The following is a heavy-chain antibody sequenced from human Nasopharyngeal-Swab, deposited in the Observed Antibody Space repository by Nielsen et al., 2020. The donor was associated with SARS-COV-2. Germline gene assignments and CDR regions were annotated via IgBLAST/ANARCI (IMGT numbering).Heavy chain of an antibody. Sequence: SETLSLTCAVYGGSFSGYYWGWIRQPPGQGLEWIGSIYHDGTTYYNPYLKSRVTISVDTSKNQFSLNLNSVTAADTAVFYCARHTPYKTAWSHYYYMDVWGEGTTVTVSS. V-gene: IGHV4-38-2*01. J-gene: IGHJ6*03. CDR2: IYHDGTT. CDR3: ARHTPYKTAWSHYYYMDV. D-gene: IGHD3-10*01. CDR1: GGSFSGYY.